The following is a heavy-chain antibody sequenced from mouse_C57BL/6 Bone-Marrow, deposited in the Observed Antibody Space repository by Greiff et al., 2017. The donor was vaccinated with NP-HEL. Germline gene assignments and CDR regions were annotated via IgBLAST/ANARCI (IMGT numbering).Heavy chain of an antibody. D-gene: IGHD2-3*01. Sequence: EVKVIESGGDLVKPGGSLKLSCAASGFTFSSYGMSWVRQTPDKRLEWVATISSGGSYTYYPDSVKGRFTISRDNAKNTLYLQMSSLKSEDTAMDYCARHTPIYDGYEFAYWGQGTLVTVSA. CDR2: ISSGGSYT. J-gene: IGHJ3*01. CDR1: GFTFSSYG. CDR3: ARHTPIYDGYEFAY. V-gene: IGHV5-6*01.